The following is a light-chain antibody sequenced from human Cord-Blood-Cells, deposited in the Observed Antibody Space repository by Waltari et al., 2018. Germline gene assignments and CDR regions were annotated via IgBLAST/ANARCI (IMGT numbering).Light chain of an antibody. CDR1: KSISSY. CDR3: QQSYSTAYT. CDR2: AAS. V-gene: IGKV1-39*01. J-gene: IGKJ2*01. Sequence: DIQMTKSQSSLSAFVGKEAPITCRASKSISSYLNWYQQKPGKAPKLLIYAASSLQSGVPARFSGSGSGTDFTLTISSLQPEDFATYYCQQSYSTAYTFGQGTKLEIK.